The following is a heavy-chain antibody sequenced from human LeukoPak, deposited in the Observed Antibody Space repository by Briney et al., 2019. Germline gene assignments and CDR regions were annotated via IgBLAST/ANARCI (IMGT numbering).Heavy chain of an antibody. V-gene: IGHV4-59*01. CDR3: AREEGIAAAGALEY. CDR2: IYHSGNT. D-gene: IGHD6-13*01. Sequence: PSQTLSLTCSVPIDSITNYYWSWIRQPPGKGLEWIGFIYHSGNTNKNPSLTTRVTMSVDTSKTQITLRLSSVTAADTAVYYCAREEGIAAAGALEYWGQGILVTVSS. J-gene: IGHJ4*02. CDR1: IDSITNYY.